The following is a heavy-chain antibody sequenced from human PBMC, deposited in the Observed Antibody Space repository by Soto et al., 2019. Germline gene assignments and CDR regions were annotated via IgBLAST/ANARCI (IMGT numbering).Heavy chain of an antibody. D-gene: IGHD3-3*01. J-gene: IGHJ4*02. CDR1: GYTFTSYA. V-gene: IGHV1-3*01. CDR2: INAGNGNT. CDR3: ARDMYYDFWSGYPEYYFDY. Sequence: ASVKVSCKASGYTFTSYAMHWVRQAPRQRLEWMGWINAGNGNTKYSQKFQGRVTITRDTSASTAYMELSSLRSEDTAVYYCARDMYYDFWSGYPEYYFDYWGQGTLVTVSS.